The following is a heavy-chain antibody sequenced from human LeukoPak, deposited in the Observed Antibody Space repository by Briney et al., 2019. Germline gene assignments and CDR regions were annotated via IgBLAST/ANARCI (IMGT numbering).Heavy chain of an antibody. CDR3: ARVIVSTIAGLDS. Sequence: GGSLRLSCEAPGFTFSNYWMSWVRQAPGKGLEWMANVKPDGSEEYYVDSVKGRFTISRDNAKNSLYLQMNSLRVEDTAVYYCARVIVSTIAGLDSWGQGILVTVSS. CDR2: VKPDGSEE. D-gene: IGHD5/OR15-5a*01. V-gene: IGHV3-7*04. J-gene: IGHJ5*01. CDR1: GFTFSNYW.